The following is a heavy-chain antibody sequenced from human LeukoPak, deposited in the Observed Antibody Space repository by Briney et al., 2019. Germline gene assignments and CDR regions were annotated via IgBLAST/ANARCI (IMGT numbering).Heavy chain of an antibody. J-gene: IGHJ4*02. V-gene: IGHV1-2*02. D-gene: IGHD3-10*01. CDR2: INPNSGGT. CDR3: ARGLYYYGSGSYAGGY. CDR1: GYTFTGYY. Sequence: ASVKVSCKASGYTFTGYYMHWVRQAPGQGLAWMGWINPNSGGTIYAQKFQGRVTMTRDTSVSTAYMELSRLRSDDTAVYYCARGLYYYGSGSYAGGYWGQGTLVTVSS.